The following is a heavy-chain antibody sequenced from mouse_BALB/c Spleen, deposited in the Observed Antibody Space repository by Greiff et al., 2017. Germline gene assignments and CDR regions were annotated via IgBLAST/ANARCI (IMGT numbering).Heavy chain of an antibody. CDR3: TRESWDYDGAY. Sequence: EVKLMESGGGLVKPGGSLKLSCAASGFTFSSYTMSWVRQTPEKRLEWVATISSGGSYTYYPDSVKGRFTISRDNAKNTLYLQMSSLKSEDTAMYYCTRESWDYDGAYWGQGTLVPVSA. CDR1: GFTFSSYT. D-gene: IGHD2-4*01. V-gene: IGHV5-6-4*01. CDR2: ISSGGSYT. J-gene: IGHJ3*01.